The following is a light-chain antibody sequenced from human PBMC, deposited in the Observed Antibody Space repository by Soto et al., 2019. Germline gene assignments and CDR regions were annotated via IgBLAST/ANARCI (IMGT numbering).Light chain of an antibody. CDR2: DAS. CDR3: QQYDNLLALT. J-gene: IGKJ4*01. CDR1: QDISKY. Sequence: DIQMTQSPSSLSASVGDRVTIACQASQDISKYLNWYQFRPGQVPKLLIYDASNLETGVPSRFRGSGSGTHFTLTIISLQPEDVATYYCQQYDNLLALTFGGGTKVQIK. V-gene: IGKV1-33*01.